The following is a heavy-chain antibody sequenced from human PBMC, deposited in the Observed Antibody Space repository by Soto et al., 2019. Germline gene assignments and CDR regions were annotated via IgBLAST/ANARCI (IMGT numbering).Heavy chain of an antibody. D-gene: IGHD2-2*01. CDR1: GFTFSSYG. J-gene: IGHJ6*02. CDR3: AKDYRYCSSTSCYPRFAYYYYGMDV. V-gene: IGHV3-30*18. CDR2: ISYDGSNK. Sequence: GGSLRLSCAASGFTFSSYGMHWVRQAPGKGLEWVAVISYDGSNKYYADSVKGRFTISRDNSKNTLYLQMNSLRAEDTAVYYCAKDYRYCSSTSCYPRFAYYYYGMDVWGQGTTVTVS.